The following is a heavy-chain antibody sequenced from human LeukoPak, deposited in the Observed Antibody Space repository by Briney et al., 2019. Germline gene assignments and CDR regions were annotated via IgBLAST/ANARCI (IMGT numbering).Heavy chain of an antibody. D-gene: IGHD3-10*01. V-gene: IGHV4-39*01. J-gene: IGHJ4*02. CDR2: IYYSGST. Sequence: PSETLSLTCTVSGGSISSSSYYWGWIRQPPGKGLEWIGSIYYSGSTYYNPSLKSRVTISVDTSKNQFSLKLSSVTAADTAVYYCAGHWSLEDNKLAPPFYFDYWGQGTLVTVSS. CDR3: AGHWSLEDNKLAPPFYFDY. CDR1: GGSISSSSYY.